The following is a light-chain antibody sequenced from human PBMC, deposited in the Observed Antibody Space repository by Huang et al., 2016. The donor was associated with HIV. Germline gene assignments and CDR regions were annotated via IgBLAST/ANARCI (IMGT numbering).Light chain of an antibody. J-gene: IGKJ2*01. V-gene: IGKV3-15*01. CDR3: QQYNNWPYT. CDR2: GAS. CDR1: ESVNSN. Sequence: EIVMTQSPATLSVSPGGRATLSCRASESVNSNLAWYQQKPVHAPRVLIYGASTRATGIPDRFSGSGSGTEFTLTISSLQSEDFAVYYCQQYNNWPYTCGQGTKLEIK.